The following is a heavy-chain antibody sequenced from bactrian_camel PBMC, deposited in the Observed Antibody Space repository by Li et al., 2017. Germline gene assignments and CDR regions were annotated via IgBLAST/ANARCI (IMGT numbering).Heavy chain of an antibody. V-gene: IGHV3S55*01. D-gene: IGHD2*01. Sequence: HVQLVESGGGSVQTGGSLRLSCALSGVTWRYCVGWFRQTPGKERENIAIINSKGTTRYAFSVMGRFTTSRDNSQNTLYLQMNALKPGDTAMYYCAADLYFRVPGLGSPLSPKGYGSWGQGTQVTVS. CDR3: AADLYFRVPGLGSPLSPKGYGS. CDR1: GVTWRYC. CDR2: INSKGTT. J-gene: IGHJ6*01.